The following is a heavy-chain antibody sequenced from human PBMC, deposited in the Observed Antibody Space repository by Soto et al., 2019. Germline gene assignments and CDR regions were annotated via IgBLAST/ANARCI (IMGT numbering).Heavy chain of an antibody. CDR2: IYGGNGNT. CDR3: ARVGYDLSSSWSYNWFDP. Sequence: LVKVACKTSGYSFTSYAMHWVRQAPGQRLEWMGWIYGGNGNTKYSEKFQGRVTLTRDTSATTAYMELSSLTSEDTAVYYCARVGYDLSSSWSYNWFDPWGQGTLVTVSS. CDR1: GYSFTSYA. V-gene: IGHV1-3*01. J-gene: IGHJ5*02. D-gene: IGHD6-13*01.